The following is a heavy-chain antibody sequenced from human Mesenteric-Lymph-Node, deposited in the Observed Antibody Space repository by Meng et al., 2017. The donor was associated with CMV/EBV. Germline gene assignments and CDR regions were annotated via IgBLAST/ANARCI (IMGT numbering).Heavy chain of an antibody. CDR3: ASVGGVLWFGGPFAF. Sequence: GSLRPSCTVSGGSTSSSSYYWGWIRQPPGKGLEWIGSIYYSGSTYYNPSRKSRVTISVDTSKNQFSLKLSSVTAADTAVYYCASVGGVLWFGGPFAFWGQGTMVTVSS. CDR2: IYYSGST. V-gene: IGHV4-39*07. CDR1: GGSTSSSSYY. J-gene: IGHJ3*01. D-gene: IGHD3-10*01.